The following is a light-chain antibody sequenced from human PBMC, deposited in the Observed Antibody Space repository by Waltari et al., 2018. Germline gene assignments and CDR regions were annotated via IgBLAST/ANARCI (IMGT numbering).Light chain of an antibody. Sequence: DIVMTQSPDSLAVSLCERATINCKSSQSLLYISNNKNSLTWYQQKPGQPPKLLIYWAATRGSGVPDRFSGSGSGTDFTLTISSLQAEDVAVYYCQQYYTTPLTFGQGTKVEIK. CDR3: QQYYTTPLT. V-gene: IGKV4-1*01. CDR1: QSLLYISNNKNS. J-gene: IGKJ1*01. CDR2: WAA.